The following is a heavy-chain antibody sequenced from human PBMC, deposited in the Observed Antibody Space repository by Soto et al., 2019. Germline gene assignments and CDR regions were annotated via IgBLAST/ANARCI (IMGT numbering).Heavy chain of an antibody. J-gene: IGHJ5*02. CDR1: GGSFSGYY. CDR3: ARETYGDYVGYFDP. V-gene: IGHV4-34*01. D-gene: IGHD4-17*01. Sequence: SETLSLTCAVYGGSFSGYYWTWIRQPPGTGLEWIGEINHSGSTNYNPSLKSRVTISVDTSKNRFSLKLSSVTAADTAVYYCARETYGDYVGYFDPWGQGIQVTVSS. CDR2: INHSGST.